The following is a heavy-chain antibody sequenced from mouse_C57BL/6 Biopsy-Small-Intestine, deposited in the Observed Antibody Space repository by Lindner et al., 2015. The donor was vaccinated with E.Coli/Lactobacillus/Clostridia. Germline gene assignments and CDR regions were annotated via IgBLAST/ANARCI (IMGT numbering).Heavy chain of an antibody. CDR2: INPKNGDT. Sequence: VQLQESGPELVKPGASVKMSCKASGYTFTDYNMHWVKQSHGKSLEWIGYINPKNGDTTYNLNFKGKATLTVNKSSSAAFMEFRSLTSEDSAVYYCAAYGYDFDYWGQGSTLTVSS. CDR1: GYTFTDYN. J-gene: IGHJ2*01. CDR3: AAYGYDFDY. D-gene: IGHD2-2*01. V-gene: IGHV1-22*01.